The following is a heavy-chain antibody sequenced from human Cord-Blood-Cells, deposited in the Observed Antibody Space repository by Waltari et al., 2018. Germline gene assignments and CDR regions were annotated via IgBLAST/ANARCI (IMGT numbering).Heavy chain of an antibody. V-gene: IGHV4-34*01. CDR1: GGSFSGYY. CDR2: INHSGST. CDR3: GIVGATTAFDI. J-gene: IGHJ3*02. D-gene: IGHD1-26*01. Sequence: QVQLQQWGAGLLKPSETLSLTCAVYGGSFSGYYWSWIRQPPGKGLEWIGEINHSGSTHYNPSLKSRGTISVDTSKNQFSLKLSSVTAADTAVYYCGIVGATTAFDIWGQGTMVTVSS.